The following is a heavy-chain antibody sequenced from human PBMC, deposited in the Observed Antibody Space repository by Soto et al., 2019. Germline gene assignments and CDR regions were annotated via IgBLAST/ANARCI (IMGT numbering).Heavy chain of an antibody. CDR1: GFTFSSNA. D-gene: IGHD6-19*01. V-gene: IGHV3-30*18. CDR3: AKNPSVAGYNHFDS. CDR2: ISSDGSYK. Sequence: GGSLRLSCQASGFTFSSNAMHWVRQAPGKGLEWVAFISSDGSYKFFADSVKGRFTISRDNSKNTLFLEMNSLGAEDTALYFCAKNPSVAGYNHFDSWGQGALVTVSS. J-gene: IGHJ4*02.